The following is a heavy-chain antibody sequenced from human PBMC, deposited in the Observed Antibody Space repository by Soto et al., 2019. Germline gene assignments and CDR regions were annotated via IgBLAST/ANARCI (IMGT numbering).Heavy chain of an antibody. CDR1: GFTFTSYW. J-gene: IGHJ4*02. CDR2: IKQNGGAT. D-gene: IGHD3-9*01. V-gene: IGHV3-7*01. Sequence: GGSLRLSCAASGFTFTSYWMSWVRQAPGKGLEWVASIKQNGGATYYVESVTGRFTISRDNARNSLYLEMNSLRAEDRAVYYCATSSDTGYIFDFWGQGTLVTVSS. CDR3: ATSSDTGYIFDF.